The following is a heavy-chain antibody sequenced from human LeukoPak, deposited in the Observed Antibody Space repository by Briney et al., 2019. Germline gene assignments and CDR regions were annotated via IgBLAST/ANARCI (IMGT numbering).Heavy chain of an antibody. CDR3: ASAREYSSSSGRAYYFDY. D-gene: IGHD6-6*01. CDR2: IYTTGTA. Sequence: PSETLSLTCIISGGSIGPYYWSWIRQAAGKGPEWIGRIYTTGTADYNPSLKGRVFLSVDTSKNQFSLKLRSVTAADTAVYYCASAREYSSSSGRAYYFDYWGQGTLVTVSS. J-gene: IGHJ4*02. CDR1: GGSIGPYY. V-gene: IGHV4-4*07.